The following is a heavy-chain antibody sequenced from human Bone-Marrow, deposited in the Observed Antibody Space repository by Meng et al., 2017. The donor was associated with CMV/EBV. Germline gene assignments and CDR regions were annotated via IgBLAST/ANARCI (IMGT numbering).Heavy chain of an antibody. CDR2: ISSSSSYI. J-gene: IGHJ4*02. Sequence: GESLKISCAAYGFTFSSYSMNWVRQPPGKGLEWVSSISSSSSYIYYADSVKGRFTISRDNAKNSLYLQMNSLRAEDTAVYYCAVVYDSSGYQGSGSSDYWGQGTLVTVSS. CDR1: GFTFSSYS. CDR3: AVVYDSSGYQGSGSSDY. D-gene: IGHD3-22*01. V-gene: IGHV3-21*01.